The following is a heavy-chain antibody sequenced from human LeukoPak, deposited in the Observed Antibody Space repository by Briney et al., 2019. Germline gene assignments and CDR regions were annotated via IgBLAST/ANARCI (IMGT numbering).Heavy chain of an antibody. CDR1: GFTFSSYA. Sequence: GGSLRLSCAASGFTFSSYAMHWVRQAPGKGLEWVAVISYDGSNKYYADSMKGRFTISRDNSKNTLYLQMNSLRAEDTAVYYCARDVPSWYHGMDVWGQGTTVTVSS. CDR3: ARDVPSWYHGMDV. V-gene: IGHV3-30-3*01. D-gene: IGHD2-15*01. J-gene: IGHJ6*02. CDR2: ISYDGSNK.